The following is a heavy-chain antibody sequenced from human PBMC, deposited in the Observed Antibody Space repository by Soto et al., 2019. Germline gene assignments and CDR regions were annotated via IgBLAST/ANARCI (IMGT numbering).Heavy chain of an antibody. Sequence: SLHVSCQAYKGAFPIYDNICVRQAPGQGLEWMGGIIPIFGTANYAQKFQGRVTITADESTSTAYMELSSLRAEETAVYYCARDLGYYASDGYFDYWGQGTVVT. V-gene: IGHV1-69*01. CDR1: KGAFPIYD. D-gene: IGHD3-22*01. CDR2: IIPIFGTA. CDR3: ARDLGYYASDGYFDY. J-gene: IGHJ4*02.